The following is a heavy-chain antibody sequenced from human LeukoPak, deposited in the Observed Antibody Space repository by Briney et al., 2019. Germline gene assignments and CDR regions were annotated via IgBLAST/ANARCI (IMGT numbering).Heavy chain of an antibody. Sequence: SETLSLTCTVSGGSISSYYWSWVRQPPGKGLEWIGYIYYSGNTNYNPSLKSRVTISVDTSKNHFSLKLNSVTAADTAVYYCARESLERRAFDIWGQGTMVTVSS. CDR1: GGSISSYY. CDR2: IYYSGNT. D-gene: IGHD1-1*01. V-gene: IGHV4-59*01. J-gene: IGHJ3*02. CDR3: ARESLERRAFDI.